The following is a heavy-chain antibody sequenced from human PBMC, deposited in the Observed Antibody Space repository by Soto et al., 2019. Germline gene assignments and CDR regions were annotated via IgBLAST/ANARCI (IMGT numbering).Heavy chain of an antibody. D-gene: IGHD3-3*01. CDR3: AKELVQMQTWRLSGVGDPFDV. J-gene: IGHJ3*01. CDR1: GYTFSNYY. CDR2: INPASGDT. V-gene: IGHV1-2*04. Sequence: ASVKVSCKTSGYTFSNYYIHWLRQAPGQGLEWMGWINPASGDTKYAQSLQVSVTLNRDTPLSTAYMEVNNLKSEDSAIYYCAKELVQMQTWRLSGVGDPFDVWGQATLVTLSS.